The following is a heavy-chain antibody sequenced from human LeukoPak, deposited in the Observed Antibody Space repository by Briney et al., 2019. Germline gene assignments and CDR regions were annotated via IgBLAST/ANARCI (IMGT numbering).Heavy chain of an antibody. CDR3: AASAYDFWSGYYDDY. CDR2: IYTSGST. V-gene: IGHV4-61*02. J-gene: IGHJ4*02. D-gene: IGHD3-3*01. Sequence: PSETLSLTCTVSGGSISSGSYYWRWIRQPAGKGLEWIGRIYTSGSTNYNPSLKSRVTISVDTSKNQFSLKLSSVTAADTAVYYCAASAYDFWSGYYDDYWGQGTPVTVSS. CDR1: GGSISSGSYY.